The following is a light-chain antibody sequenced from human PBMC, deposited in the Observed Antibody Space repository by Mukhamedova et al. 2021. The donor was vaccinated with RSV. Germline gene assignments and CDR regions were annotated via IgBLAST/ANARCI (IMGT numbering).Light chain of an antibody. CDR1: SSDVGGYNF. V-gene: IGLV2-14*03. CDR3: SSYASSRTLV. J-gene: IGLJ1*01. Sequence: SITISCTGTSSDVGGYNFVSWYQQYPGKAPRLLISDVSNRPSGVSNRFSGSKSDNTASLTISGLQAEDEADYYCSSYASSRTLVF. CDR2: DVS.